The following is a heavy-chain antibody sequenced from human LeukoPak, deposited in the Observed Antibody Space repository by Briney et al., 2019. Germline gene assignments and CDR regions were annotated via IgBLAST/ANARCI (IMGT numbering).Heavy chain of an antibody. D-gene: IGHD3-16*01. CDR2: IPYSGIT. Sequence: SETLSLTCTVSGGSISSYYWSWIRQPPGKGLEWIGYIPYSGITNYNPSLKSRVTISIDTSNNQFSLKLSSVTAADAAVYYCARGVNWIDPWGQGTLVTVSS. V-gene: IGHV4-59*01. J-gene: IGHJ5*02. CDR3: ARGVNWIDP. CDR1: GGSISSYY.